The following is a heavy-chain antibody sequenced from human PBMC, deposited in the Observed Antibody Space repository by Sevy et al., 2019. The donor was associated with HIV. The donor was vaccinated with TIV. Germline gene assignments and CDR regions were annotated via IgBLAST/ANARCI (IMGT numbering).Heavy chain of an antibody. Sequence: GGSLRLSCAASGFTFSSYSMNWVRQAPGKGLEWVSSISSSSSYIYYADSVKGRFTISRDNAKNSLYLQMNSLRAEDTAVYYCAAGTVVTLYWFDPWGQGTLVTVSS. CDR2: ISSSSSYI. CDR3: AAGTVVTLYWFDP. D-gene: IGHD2-21*02. CDR1: GFTFSSYS. J-gene: IGHJ5*02. V-gene: IGHV3-21*01.